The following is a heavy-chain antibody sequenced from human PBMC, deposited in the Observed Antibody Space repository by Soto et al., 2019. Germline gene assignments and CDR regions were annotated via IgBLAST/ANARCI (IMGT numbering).Heavy chain of an antibody. CDR1: GFTFSSYS. CDR2: ISSSSSYI. Sequence: GGSLRLSCAASGFTFSSYSINWVRQALGEGLEWVSSISSSSSYIYYADSVKGRFTISRDNAKNSLYLQMNSLRAEDTAVYYCARFPQPYCSGGSCPDYWGQGTLVTVSS. J-gene: IGHJ4*02. CDR3: ARFPQPYCSGGSCPDY. V-gene: IGHV3-21*01. D-gene: IGHD2-15*01.